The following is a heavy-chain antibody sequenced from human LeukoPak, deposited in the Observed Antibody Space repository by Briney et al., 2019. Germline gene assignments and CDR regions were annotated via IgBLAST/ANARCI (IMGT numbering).Heavy chain of an antibody. CDR2: IYYSGST. J-gene: IGHJ4*02. D-gene: IGHD6-6*01. Sequence: SETLSLTCAVYGESFSGHYWTWIRQPPGKGLEWIGSIYYSGSTYYNPSLKSRVTISVDTSKNQFSLKLSSVTAADTAVYYCARRAYSSSHFDYWGQGTLVTVSS. CDR1: GESFSGHY. V-gene: IGHV4-34*01. CDR3: ARRAYSSSHFDY.